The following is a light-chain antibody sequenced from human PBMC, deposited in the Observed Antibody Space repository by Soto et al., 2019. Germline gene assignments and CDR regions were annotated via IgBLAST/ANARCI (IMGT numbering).Light chain of an antibody. CDR3: SSYTTTNTYV. V-gene: IGLV3-25*03. Sequence: SYELTQPPSVSVSPGQTARITCSGDALPKQNTCWYQQKPGQAPVLVIYKDSERPSGVSYRFSGSKSGNTASLTISGLQAEDEADYYCSSYTTTNTYVFGTGTKVTVL. CDR2: KDS. J-gene: IGLJ1*01. CDR1: ALPKQN.